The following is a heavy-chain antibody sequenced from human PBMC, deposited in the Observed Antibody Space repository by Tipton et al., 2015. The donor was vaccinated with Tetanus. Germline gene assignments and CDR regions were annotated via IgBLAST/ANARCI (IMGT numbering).Heavy chain of an antibody. CDR3: ARDFSGGGEFCFDP. D-gene: IGHD3-16*01. CDR2: IYYSGTT. J-gene: IGHJ5*02. CDR1: GGTISSDGFY. V-gene: IGHV4-31*03. Sequence: TLSLTCTVSGGTISSDGFYWSWVRQLPGKGLEWIGCIYYSGTTHYTPSLKSRLSISVDTSKNQFSLKLNSVTAADTAVYYCARDFSGGGEFCFDPWGQGTLVTVSS.